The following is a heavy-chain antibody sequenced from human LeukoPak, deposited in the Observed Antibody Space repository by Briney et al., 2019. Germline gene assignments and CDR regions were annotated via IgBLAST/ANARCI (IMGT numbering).Heavy chain of an antibody. V-gene: IGHV3-30*02. CDR1: GFTFSSYG. J-gene: IGHJ4*02. CDR2: IRYDGSNK. Sequence: PGGSLRLSCAASGFTFSSYGMHWVRQAPGKGLEWVAFIRYDGSNKYYADSVKGRLTISRDNSKNTLYLQMTSLRGDDTAVYYCAKEKNSYSSSSGQGYWGQETLVTVSS. D-gene: IGHD6-6*01. CDR3: AKEKNSYSSSSGQGY.